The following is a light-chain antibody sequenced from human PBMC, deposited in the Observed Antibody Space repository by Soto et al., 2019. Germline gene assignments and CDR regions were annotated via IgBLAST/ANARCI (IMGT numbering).Light chain of an antibody. Sequence: QSALTQPASVSGSPGQSITISCTGTSSDVGGYNYVSWYQQHPGKAPKLMIYEVSNRPSGVSNRFPGSKSGNTASLTISGLQAEDEADYYCSSYTSSSTVWVFGGGTKLTVL. CDR1: SSDVGGYNY. V-gene: IGLV2-14*01. J-gene: IGLJ3*02. CDR2: EVS. CDR3: SSYTSSSTVWV.